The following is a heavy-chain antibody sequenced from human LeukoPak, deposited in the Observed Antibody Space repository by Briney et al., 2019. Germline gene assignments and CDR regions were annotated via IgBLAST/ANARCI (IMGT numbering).Heavy chain of an antibody. CDR1: GYTFTSYD. J-gene: IGHJ3*02. D-gene: IGHD3-22*01. CDR2: MNPNSGNT. V-gene: IGHV1-8*01. CDR3: ATLIVVTNAFDI. Sequence: ASVKVSCKASGYTFTSYDINWARQATGQGLEWMGWMNPNSGNTGYAQKFQGRVTMTRNTSISTAYMELSSLRSEDTAVYYCATLIVVTNAFDIWGQGTMVTVSS.